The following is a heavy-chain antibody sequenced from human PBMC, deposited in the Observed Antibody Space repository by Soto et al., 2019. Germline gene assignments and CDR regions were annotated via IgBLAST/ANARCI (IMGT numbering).Heavy chain of an antibody. CDR2: ISGYNGDT. D-gene: IGHD6-13*01. CDR3: VRAPQTVAGAGIWY. J-gene: IGHJ4*02. Sequence: ASVKVSCKASGYTFTSYGISWVRQAPGQGLEWMGWISGYNGDTNYAQKFQGRVTMTTDTSTSTAYMELRSLRSDDTAVYYCVRAPQTVAGAGIWYWGQGTLVTVSS. CDR1: GYTFTSYG. V-gene: IGHV1-18*04.